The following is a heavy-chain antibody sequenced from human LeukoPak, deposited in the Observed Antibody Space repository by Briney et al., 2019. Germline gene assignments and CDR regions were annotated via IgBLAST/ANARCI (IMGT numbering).Heavy chain of an antibody. Sequence: SETLSLTCTVSGGSISSYYWSWIRQPPGKGLEWIGYINYSGRTKYNPSLKSRVTISADTSKNQFSLKLSSVTAADTAVYYCVRDGYFDLWGRGTLVTVSS. CDR2: INYSGRT. V-gene: IGHV4-59*01. J-gene: IGHJ2*01. CDR1: GGSISSYY. CDR3: VRDGYFDL.